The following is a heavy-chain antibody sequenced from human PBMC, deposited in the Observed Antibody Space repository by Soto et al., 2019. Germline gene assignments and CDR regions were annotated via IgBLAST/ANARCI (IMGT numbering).Heavy chain of an antibody. CDR3: VGFISGVVH. Sequence: EVQLVESGGGLVQPGGSLRLSCAASGFTSSDHYMDWVRQAPGKGLEWVGRTKNKAESYTTEYAASVKGRFSISRDHSKNSVYLQMNSQKSEDTTVFYCVGFISGVVHWGQGTLVTVSS. CDR2: TKNKAESYTT. J-gene: IGHJ4*02. D-gene: IGHD3-3*02. CDR1: GFTSSDHY. V-gene: IGHV3-72*01.